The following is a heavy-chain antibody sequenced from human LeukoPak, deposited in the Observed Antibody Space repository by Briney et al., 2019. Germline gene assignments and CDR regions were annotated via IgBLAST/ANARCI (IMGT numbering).Heavy chain of an antibody. V-gene: IGHV3-48*04. CDR2: ISSSSSTI. D-gene: IGHD6-13*01. CDR3: ARARRAIAAAAAIIDY. Sequence: GGSLRLSCAASGFTFSSYSMNWVRQAPGKGLEWVPYISSSSSTIYYADSVKGRFTISRDNAKNSLYLQMNSLRAEDTAVYYCARARRAIAAAAAIIDYWGQGTLVTVSS. J-gene: IGHJ4*02. CDR1: GFTFSSYS.